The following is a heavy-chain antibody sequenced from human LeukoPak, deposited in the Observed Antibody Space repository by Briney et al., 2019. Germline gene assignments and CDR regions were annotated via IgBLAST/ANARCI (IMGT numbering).Heavy chain of an antibody. V-gene: IGHV4-4*07. D-gene: IGHD6-19*01. J-gene: IGHJ5*02. CDR2: IYTSGST. CDR1: GGPISTYY. CDR3: ATSAAVGGVKWFDP. Sequence: SETLSLTCTVFGGPISTYYWSWIRQTAGKGLEWIGRIYTSGSTDYSPSLKSRVTISVDKSKNQLSLKLNSVTAADTAVYYCATSAAVGGVKWFDPWGQGTLVTVSS.